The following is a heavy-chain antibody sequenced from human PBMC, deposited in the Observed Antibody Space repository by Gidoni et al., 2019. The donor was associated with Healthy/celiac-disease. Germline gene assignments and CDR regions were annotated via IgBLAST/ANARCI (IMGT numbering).Heavy chain of an antibody. Sequence: EVQLVQSGAEVKKPGESLRISCKGSGYSFTSYWISWVRQMPGKGLEWMGRIDPSDSYTNYSPSFQGHVTISADKSISTAYLQWSSLKASDTAMYYCASQESAKGYCSGGSCPLGIFDYWGQGTLVTVSS. D-gene: IGHD2-15*01. CDR1: GYSFTSYW. V-gene: IGHV5-10-1*03. CDR3: ASQESAKGYCSGGSCPLGIFDY. J-gene: IGHJ4*02. CDR2: IDPSDSYT.